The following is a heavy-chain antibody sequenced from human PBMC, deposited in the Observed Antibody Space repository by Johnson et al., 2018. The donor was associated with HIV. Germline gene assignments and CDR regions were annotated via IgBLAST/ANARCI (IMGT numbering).Heavy chain of an antibody. CDR2: ISYDGNNK. Sequence: QLVESGGGVVPPGRSLRLACAASGFTFSSYPMHWVRQAPGKGLEWVAVISYDGNNKYSADSVKGRFTISRDNSRNRLYIQMNSLRVEDTGVYYCARGVKQQLNVVDAFDIWGQGTKVTVSS. J-gene: IGHJ3*02. D-gene: IGHD6-13*01. CDR3: ARGVKQQLNVVDAFDI. V-gene: IGHV3-30*04. CDR1: GFTFSSYP.